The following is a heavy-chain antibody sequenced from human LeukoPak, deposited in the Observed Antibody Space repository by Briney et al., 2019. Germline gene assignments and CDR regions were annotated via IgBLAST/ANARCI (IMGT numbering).Heavy chain of an antibody. CDR1: GFSFSTYD. V-gene: IGHV3-13*01. CDR3: ARAARFLESTGAHAFDL. CDR2: IGVRGDT. D-gene: IGHD2-8*02. Sequence: GGSLRLSCAASGFSFSTYDMHWVRQGTGKGLEWVSGIGVRGDTLYPGSVKGRFTISRENAENSLYLQMNTLRVGDTAVYYCARAARFLESTGAHAFDLWGQGTMVTVSS. J-gene: IGHJ3*01.